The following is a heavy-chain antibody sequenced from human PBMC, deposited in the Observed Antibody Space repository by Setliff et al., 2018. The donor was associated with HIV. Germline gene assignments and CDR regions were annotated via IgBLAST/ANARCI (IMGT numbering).Heavy chain of an antibody. D-gene: IGHD3-22*01. V-gene: IGHV1-8*02. CDR1: GYSFTTHD. Sequence: ASVKVSCKASGYSFTTHDINWVRQSPGQGLEWMGWMNPDSGNTFYAQKFKGRVTMTRDTSTNTAYMELSSLTSDDTAIYYCARGADASGYFYREYFQHWGQGTLVTVSS. J-gene: IGHJ1*01. CDR3: ARGADASGYFYREYFQH. CDR2: MNPDSGNT.